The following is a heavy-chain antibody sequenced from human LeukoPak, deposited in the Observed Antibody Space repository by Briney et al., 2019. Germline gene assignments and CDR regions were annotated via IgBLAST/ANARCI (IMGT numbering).Heavy chain of an antibody. CDR1: GGSFSGYY. J-gene: IGHJ3*02. Sequence: SETLSLTCAVYGGSFSGYYWSWIRQPPGKGLEWIGEINHSGSTNYNPSLKSRVTISVDTSKNQFSLKLSSVTAADTAVYYCARELDDYGDFYAFDIWGQGTMVTVSS. CDR2: INHSGST. D-gene: IGHD4-17*01. V-gene: IGHV4-34*01. CDR3: ARELDDYGDFYAFDI.